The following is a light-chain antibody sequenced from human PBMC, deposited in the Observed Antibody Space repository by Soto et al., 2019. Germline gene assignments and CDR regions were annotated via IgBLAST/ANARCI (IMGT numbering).Light chain of an antibody. CDR1: QGIANE. Sequence: AIRMTQSASSLSASVGDRVTITCRASQGIANELGWYQQKKGKAPKLLIYAASSLQSGVPSRFSGSGYGTDFNLTISSLQTEDFATYYCLQDNTYPWTFGQGTKVDIK. CDR3: LQDNTYPWT. J-gene: IGKJ1*01. V-gene: IGKV1-6*01. CDR2: AAS.